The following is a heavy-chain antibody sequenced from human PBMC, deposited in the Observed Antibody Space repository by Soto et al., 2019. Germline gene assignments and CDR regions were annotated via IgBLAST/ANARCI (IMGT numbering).Heavy chain of an antibody. V-gene: IGHV4-59*12. Sequence: SETLSLTCTVSGGSISSYCWSWIRQPPGKGLEWIGYIYYSGTTNYNPSLKSRVSISVDQSKNQFSLKLTSVTAADTAVYYCARSGTTRFNYWGQGNLVNVS. CDR3: ARSGTTRFNY. J-gene: IGHJ4*02. CDR2: IYYSGTT. D-gene: IGHD3-10*01. CDR1: GGSISSYC.